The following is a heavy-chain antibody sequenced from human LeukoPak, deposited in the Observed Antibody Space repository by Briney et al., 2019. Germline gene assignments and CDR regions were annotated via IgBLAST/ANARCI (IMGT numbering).Heavy chain of an antibody. CDR3: ARDDSGYDPYYFDY. J-gene: IGHJ4*02. CDR1: GYTFINYN. Sequence: ASVKVSCKASGYTFINYNINWVRQAPGQGLEWMGWISTYNGDTNSAQRLQGRVTMTTDTSTSTAYMELSSLRSEDTAVYYCARDDSGYDPYYFDYWGQGTLVTVSS. D-gene: IGHD5-12*01. V-gene: IGHV1-18*01. CDR2: ISTYNGDT.